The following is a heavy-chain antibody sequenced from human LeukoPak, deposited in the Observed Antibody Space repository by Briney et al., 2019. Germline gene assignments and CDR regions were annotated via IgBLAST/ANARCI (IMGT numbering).Heavy chain of an antibody. J-gene: IGHJ4*02. V-gene: IGHV4-39*01. CDR1: GGSVSSSSYT. CDR3: ASQPYLDNSGYYFY. Sequence: SSETLSLTCTVSGGSVSSSSYTWGWIRQPPGKGLEWIGSIYHSGSTFYNPSLKSRVTISVDTTKNQFSLKLTSVTAADTAVYYCASQPYLDNSGYYFYWGQGTLVTVSS. D-gene: IGHD3-22*01. CDR2: IYHSGST.